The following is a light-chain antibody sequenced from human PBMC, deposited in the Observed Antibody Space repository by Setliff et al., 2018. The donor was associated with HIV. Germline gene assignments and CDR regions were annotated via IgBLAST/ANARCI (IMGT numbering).Light chain of an antibody. CDR1: TIDIGGYNY. V-gene: IGLV2-14*03. Sequence: QSALTQPASVSGSPGQSISISCTGATIDIGGYNYVSWYQQHPGKAPKLIISDVSYRPSGVSNRFSGSKSGNTASLTISGLQAEDEADYYCCSYVNRGIYVFGTGTKV. J-gene: IGLJ1*01. CDR2: DVS. CDR3: CSYVNRGIYV.